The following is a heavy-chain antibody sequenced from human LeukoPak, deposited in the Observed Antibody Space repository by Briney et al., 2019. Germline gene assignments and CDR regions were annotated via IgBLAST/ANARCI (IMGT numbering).Heavy chain of an antibody. CDR1: GYTFTGYY. J-gene: IGHJ4*02. D-gene: IGHD3-16*02. Sequence: ASVKVSCKASGYTFTGYYMHWVRQAPGQGLEWMGRINPNSGGTNYAQKFQGRVTMTRDTSISTAYMELSRLSYADTAVYYCARDTYYDYVWGSYRPDYWGQGTLVTVSS. CDR2: INPNSGGT. CDR3: ARDTYYDYVWGSYRPDY. V-gene: IGHV1-2*06.